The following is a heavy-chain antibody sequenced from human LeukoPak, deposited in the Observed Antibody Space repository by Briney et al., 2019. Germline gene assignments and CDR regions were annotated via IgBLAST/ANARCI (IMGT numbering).Heavy chain of an antibody. CDR3: ARDRGIRLPNNWFDP. J-gene: IGHJ5*02. CDR2: IWYDGSNK. V-gene: IGHV3-33*01. D-gene: IGHD4-17*01. Sequence: RSLRLSCAASGFTFSSYGMHWVRQAPGKGLEWVAVIWYDGSNKYYSDSVKGRFTISRDNSKNKLYLQMNSLRAEDTAVYYCARDRGIRLPNNWFDPWGQGTLVTVSS. CDR1: GFTFSSYG.